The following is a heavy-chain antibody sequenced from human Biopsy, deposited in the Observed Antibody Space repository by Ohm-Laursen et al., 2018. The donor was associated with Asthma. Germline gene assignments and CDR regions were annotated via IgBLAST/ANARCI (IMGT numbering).Heavy chain of an antibody. Sequence: SLRLSCAASGFTVSRDHMFWVRQAPGKGLEWVSVIYSGGTSHTADSVRGRFTISRDFSKNTLHLQMHSLRVEDTAVYYSARGDSSGWSHYYCDYWGQGTLVTVSS. V-gene: IGHV3-53*01. J-gene: IGHJ4*02. CDR2: IYSGGTS. CDR3: ARGDSSGWSHYYCDY. CDR1: GFTVSRDH. D-gene: IGHD6-19*01.